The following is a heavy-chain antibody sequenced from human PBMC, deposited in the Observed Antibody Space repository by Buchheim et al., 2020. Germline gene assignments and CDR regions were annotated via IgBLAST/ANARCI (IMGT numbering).Heavy chain of an antibody. J-gene: IGHJ6*02. CDR2: IKQDGSEK. Sequence: EVQLVESGGGLVQPGGSLRLSCAASGFTFSSYWMSWVRQDPGKGLEWVANIKQDGSEKYYVDSVKGRFTISRDHAKNSLYLQMNSLRAEDTAVYYCARVSSGWLYYYYYYGMDVWGQGTT. D-gene: IGHD6-19*01. V-gene: IGHV3-7*01. CDR1: GFTFSSYW. CDR3: ARVSSGWLYYYYYYGMDV.